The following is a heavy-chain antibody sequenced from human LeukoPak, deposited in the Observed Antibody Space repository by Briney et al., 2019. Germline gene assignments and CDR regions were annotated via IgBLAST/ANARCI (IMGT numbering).Heavy chain of an antibody. V-gene: IGHV4-34*01. CDR2: INHSGST. Sequence: SETLSLTCAVYGGSFSGYYWSWIRQPPGKGLEWIGEINHSGSTNYNPSLKSRVTISVDTSKNQFSLKLSSVTAADTAVYYCAKDLGKRAYSSGWYPRKFVGADYWGQGTLVTVSS. CDR3: AKDLGKRAYSSGWYPRKFVGADY. J-gene: IGHJ4*02. CDR1: GGSFSGYY. D-gene: IGHD6-19*01.